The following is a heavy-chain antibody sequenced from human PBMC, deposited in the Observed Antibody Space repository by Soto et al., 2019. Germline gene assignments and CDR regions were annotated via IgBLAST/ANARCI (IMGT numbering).Heavy chain of an antibody. CDR3: ARDRGYCSTTSCPGITGTAGFFDY. J-gene: IGHJ4*02. D-gene: IGHD2-2*01. Sequence: GGSLRLSCAASGFTFSSYSMNWVRQAPGKGLEWVSSISSSSSYIYYADSVKGRFTISRDNAKNSLYLQMNSLRAEATAVYYCARDRGYCSTTSCPGITGTAGFFDYWGQATLVTVSS. CDR2: ISSSSSYI. V-gene: IGHV3-21*01. CDR1: GFTFSSYS.